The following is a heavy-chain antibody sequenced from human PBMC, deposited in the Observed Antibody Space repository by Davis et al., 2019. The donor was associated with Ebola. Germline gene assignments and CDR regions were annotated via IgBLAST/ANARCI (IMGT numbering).Heavy chain of an antibody. CDR2: IRQDGSEK. CDR3: AREAVWRFDP. Sequence: GESLEISCAASGFSFSSHWMSWVRQAPGKGLEWVANIRQDGSEKHYVDSVKGRFTISRDNAKNSLYLQMNSLRAEDTAVYYCAREAVWRFDPWGKGTLVTVSS. CDR1: GFSFSSHW. D-gene: IGHD3-16*01. J-gene: IGHJ5*02. V-gene: IGHV3-7*03.